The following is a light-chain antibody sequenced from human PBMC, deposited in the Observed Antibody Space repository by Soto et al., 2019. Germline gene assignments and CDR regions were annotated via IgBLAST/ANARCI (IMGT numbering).Light chain of an antibody. V-gene: IGKV3-15*01. Sequence: EIVMTQSPATLSVSPGERATLSCRASQSVSSNLAWYQHKPGQAPRLLIYGASTRATGIPARFSGGGSGTEFNVTISSLQSEDFAVYYCQQYNNWPPSFTFGPGTKVDIK. CDR3: QQYNNWPPSFT. CDR1: QSVSSN. J-gene: IGKJ3*01. CDR2: GAS.